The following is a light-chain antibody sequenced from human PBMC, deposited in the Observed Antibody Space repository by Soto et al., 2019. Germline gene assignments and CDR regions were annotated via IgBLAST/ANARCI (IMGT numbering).Light chain of an antibody. CDR1: SSNIGAGSD. CDR2: GNS. CDR3: QSYDSSLTGWV. Sequence: QSVLPQPPSVSGAPGQRVTISCTGSSSNIGAGSDVHWYQQLPGTAPKALIYGNSNRLSGVPDRFSGSKSGTSASLAITGLQAEDEADYYCQSYDSSLTGWVFGGGTKVTVL. V-gene: IGLV1-40*01. J-gene: IGLJ3*02.